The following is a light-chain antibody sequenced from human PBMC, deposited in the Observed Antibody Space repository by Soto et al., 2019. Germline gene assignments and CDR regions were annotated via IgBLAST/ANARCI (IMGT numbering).Light chain of an antibody. V-gene: IGLV2-14*01. CDR3: SSFTNSGTVV. J-gene: IGLJ2*01. Sequence: QSVLTQPASVSGSPGQSITISCTGTSSDVGGHNYVSWYQQHPGKAPKNMIYEVNNGPSGVSDRFSGSKSGNTASLTISGLQAEDEAYYYCSSFTNSGTVVSGGGTKVTVL. CDR1: SSDVGGHNY. CDR2: EVN.